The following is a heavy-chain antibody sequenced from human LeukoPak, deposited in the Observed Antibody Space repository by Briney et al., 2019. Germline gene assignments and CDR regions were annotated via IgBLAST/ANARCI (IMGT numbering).Heavy chain of an antibody. CDR3: ARSGVGSGSYLPSN. D-gene: IGHD3-10*01. CDR2: ISAYNGNT. J-gene: IGHJ4*02. Sequence: ASVKVSCKASGYTFTSYGISWVRQAPGQGPEWMGWISAYNGNTNYAQKLQGRVTMTTDTSTSTAYMELRSLRSDDTAVYYRARSGVGSGSYLPSNWGQGTLVTVSS. CDR1: GYTFTSYG. V-gene: IGHV1-18*01.